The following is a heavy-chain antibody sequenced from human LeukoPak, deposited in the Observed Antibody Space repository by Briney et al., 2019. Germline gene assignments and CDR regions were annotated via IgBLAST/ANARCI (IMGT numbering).Heavy chain of an antibody. CDR1: GYTFTGYY. Sequence: ASVKVSCKASGYTFTGYYLHWVRQAPGQGLEWMGRINPNSGGTNYAQKFQGRVTMTEDTSTDTAYMELSSLRSEDTAVYYCANEVVPAAIQEGAFDIWGQGTMVTVSS. CDR2: INPNSGGT. V-gene: IGHV1-2*06. CDR3: ANEVVPAAIQEGAFDI. D-gene: IGHD2-2*02. J-gene: IGHJ3*02.